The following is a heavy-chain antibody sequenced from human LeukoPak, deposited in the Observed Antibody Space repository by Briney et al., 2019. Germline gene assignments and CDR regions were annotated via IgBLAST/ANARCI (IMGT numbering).Heavy chain of an antibody. V-gene: IGHV3-23*01. CDR1: GFTFSSYA. CDR3: AKDLSNWNDVTTPDY. D-gene: IGHD1-1*01. CDR2: ISASGST. Sequence: TGGSLRLSCAASGFTFSSYAMSWVRQAPGKGLEWVSAISASGSTYYADSVKGRFTISRDNSKNTLYLQMNSLRAEDTAVYYCAKDLSNWNDVTTPDYWGQGTLVTVSS. J-gene: IGHJ4*02.